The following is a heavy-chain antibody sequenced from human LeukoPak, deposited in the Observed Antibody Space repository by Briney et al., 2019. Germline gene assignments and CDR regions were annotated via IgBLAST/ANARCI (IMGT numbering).Heavy chain of an antibody. Sequence: PSETLSLTCTVSGGSISSYYWSWIRQPAGKGLEWIWRIYTSGSTNYNPSLKSRVTMSVDTSKNQFSLKLSSVTAADTAVYYCARDRAAAGTGNNWFDPWGQGTLVTVSS. CDR3: ARDRAAAGTGNNWFDP. V-gene: IGHV4-4*07. CDR1: GGSISSYY. J-gene: IGHJ5*02. CDR2: IYTSGST. D-gene: IGHD6-13*01.